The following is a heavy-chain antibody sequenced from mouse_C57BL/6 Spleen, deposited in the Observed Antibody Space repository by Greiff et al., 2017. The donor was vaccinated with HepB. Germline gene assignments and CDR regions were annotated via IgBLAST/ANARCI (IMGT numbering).Heavy chain of an antibody. CDR3: ARKILRAAMDY. Sequence: EVMLVESGGGLVKPGGSLKLSCAASGFTFSDYGMHWVRQAPEKGLEWVAYISSGSSTIYYADTVKGRFTISRENAKNTLFLQMTSLRSEDTAMYYCARKILRAAMDYWGQGTSVTVSS. V-gene: IGHV5-17*01. CDR1: GFTFSDYG. J-gene: IGHJ4*01. CDR2: ISSGSSTI. D-gene: IGHD1-1*01.